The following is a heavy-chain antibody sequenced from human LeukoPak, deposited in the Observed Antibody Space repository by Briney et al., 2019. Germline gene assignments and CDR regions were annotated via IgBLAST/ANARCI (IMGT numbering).Heavy chain of an antibody. Sequence: SVKVSCKASGYTFTSYYMHWVRQAPGQGLEWMGIINPSGGSTSYAQKFQGRVTMTRDTSTSTVYMDLSSLRSEDTAVYYCARDIGGGYCSSTSCRSPDYWGQGTLVTVSS. J-gene: IGHJ4*02. CDR3: ARDIGGGYCSSTSCRSPDY. CDR2: INPSGGST. D-gene: IGHD2-2*03. CDR1: GYTFTSYY. V-gene: IGHV1-46*01.